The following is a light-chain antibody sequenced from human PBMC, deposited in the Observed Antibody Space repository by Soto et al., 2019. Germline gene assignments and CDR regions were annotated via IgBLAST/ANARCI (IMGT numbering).Light chain of an antibody. CDR3: QSFDNGLLAYV. CDR2: RNN. Sequence: QSVLTQPPSASGTPGQRVTISCSGSSSNIGSNYVYWYQHLPGMAPKLLVYRNNQRPSGVPDRFSGSKSGTSASLAISGLRSEDEADYYCQSFDNGLLAYVFGTGTKVTVL. V-gene: IGLV1-47*01. J-gene: IGLJ1*01. CDR1: SSNIGSNY.